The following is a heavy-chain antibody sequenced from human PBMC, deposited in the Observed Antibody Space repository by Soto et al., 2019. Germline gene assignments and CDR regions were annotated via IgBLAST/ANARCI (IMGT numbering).Heavy chain of an antibody. J-gene: IGHJ5*02. CDR1: GYSFTSYW. Sequence: ESLKISCKGSGYSFTSYWIGWVRQMPGKGLEWMGIIYPGDSDTRYSPSFQGQVTISADKSISTAYLQWSSLRASDTAMYYCARSYYDILAGYWFDPWGQGTRVTVSS. V-gene: IGHV5-51*01. CDR2: IYPGDSDT. CDR3: ARSYYDILAGYWFDP. D-gene: IGHD3-9*01.